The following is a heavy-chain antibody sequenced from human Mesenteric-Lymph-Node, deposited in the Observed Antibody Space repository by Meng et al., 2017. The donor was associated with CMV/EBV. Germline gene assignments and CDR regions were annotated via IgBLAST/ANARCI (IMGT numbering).Heavy chain of an antibody. V-gene: IGHV1-2*06. Sequence: QVQMVQSGAEVKKPGASLKVARKASGYTFTGYDLHWVRQAPGQGLEWMGRINPNSGGTNYAQKFQGRVTMTRDTSISTAYMELSRLRSDDTAVYYCARKVSDHPGDDGGQGTLVTVSS. CDR3: ARKVSDHPGDD. CDR2: INPNSGGT. D-gene: IGHD1-14*01. CDR1: GYTFTGYD. J-gene: IGHJ4*02.